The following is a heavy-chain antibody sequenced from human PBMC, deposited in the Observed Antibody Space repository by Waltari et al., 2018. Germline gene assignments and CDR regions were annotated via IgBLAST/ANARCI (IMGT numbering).Heavy chain of an antibody. Sequence: QVQLVQSGAEVKKPGASVTVSCKASGYTFTSYGLSCVRHAPGQGLKWMGWISAYNGNTNYAQKLQGRVTMTTDTSTSTAYMELRSLRSDDTAVYYCARAGPIVGATTSGYWGQGTLVTVSS. CDR1: GYTFTSYG. CDR2: ISAYNGNT. J-gene: IGHJ4*02. V-gene: IGHV1-18*01. D-gene: IGHD1-26*01. CDR3: ARAGPIVGATTSGY.